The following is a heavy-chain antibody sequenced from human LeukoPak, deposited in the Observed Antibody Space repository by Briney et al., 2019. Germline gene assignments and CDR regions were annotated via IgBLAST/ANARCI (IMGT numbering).Heavy chain of an antibody. CDR3: ARAYGDYARWFDP. CDR2: IIPILGIA. Sequence: EASVKVSCKASGGTFSSYTISWVRQAPGQGLEWMGRIIPILGIANYAQKFQGRVTITADKSTSTAYMELSSLSSEDTAVYYCARAYGDYARWFDPWGQGTLVTVSS. D-gene: IGHD4-17*01. J-gene: IGHJ5*02. V-gene: IGHV1-69*02. CDR1: GGTFSSYT.